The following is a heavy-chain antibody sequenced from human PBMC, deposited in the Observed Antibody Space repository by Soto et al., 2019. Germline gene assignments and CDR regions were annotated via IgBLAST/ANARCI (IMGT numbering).Heavy chain of an antibody. J-gene: IGHJ6*02. CDR3: ARDLWEYDFWSGYSATSYGMDV. D-gene: IGHD3-3*01. V-gene: IGHV3-30-3*01. Sequence: GGSLRLSCAASGFTFSNYGMHWVRQAPGKGLEWVAVISYDGSNRYYADSVKGRFTISRDNSKNTLYLQMNGLRAEDAAVYYCARDLWEYDFWSGYSATSYGMDVWGQGTTVTVSS. CDR2: ISYDGSNR. CDR1: GFTFSNYG.